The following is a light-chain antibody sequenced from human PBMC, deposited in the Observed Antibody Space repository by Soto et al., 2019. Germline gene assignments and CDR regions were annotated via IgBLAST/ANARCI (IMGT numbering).Light chain of an antibody. CDR3: QQYKSWPPAWT. CDR1: ESISTN. J-gene: IGKJ1*01. Sequence: EIVMTQSPATLSVSPGERFTLSCRSSESISTNLVWYQQKPGQAPRLLIYGASSRATGIPARFSGSGSGTDFTLTISSLQSEDFAIYYCQQYKSWPPAWTSGQGTKADNK. V-gene: IGKV3D-15*01. CDR2: GAS.